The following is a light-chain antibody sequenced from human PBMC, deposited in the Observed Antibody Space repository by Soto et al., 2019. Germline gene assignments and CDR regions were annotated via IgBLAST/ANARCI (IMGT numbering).Light chain of an antibody. J-gene: IGKJ1*01. V-gene: IGKV3-20*01. CDR1: QSVNNNY. CDR3: QQYGNSPVA. CDR2: GAS. Sequence: EIVLTQSPGTLSLSPGERATLSCRASQSVNNNYLAWYQQKPGQAPRLLIYGASSRATGIPDRFSGSGSGTDFILTISRLEPEAFAVYFCQQYGNSPVAFGQGTKVEIK.